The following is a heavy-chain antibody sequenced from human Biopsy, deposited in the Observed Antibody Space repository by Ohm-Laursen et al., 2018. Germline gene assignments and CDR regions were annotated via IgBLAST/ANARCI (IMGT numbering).Heavy chain of an antibody. V-gene: IGHV3-9*01. CDR3: ATIAGWGSSPDLRPY. CDR2: IFRNSGNI. Sequence: SLRLSCTASGFTFDDYAMHWVRQAPGKGLEWVSGIFRNSGNIDYAASVKGRFTISRDNAKNSLYLQMNSLRPEDTAFYYCATIAGWGSSPDLRPYWGQGTLVTVSS. J-gene: IGHJ4*02. D-gene: IGHD3-3*01. CDR1: GFTFDDYA.